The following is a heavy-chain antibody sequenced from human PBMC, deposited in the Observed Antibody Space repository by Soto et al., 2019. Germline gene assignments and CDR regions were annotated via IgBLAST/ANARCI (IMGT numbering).Heavy chain of an antibody. CDR2: ISCSGGRT. J-gene: IGHJ4*02. V-gene: IGHV3-23*01. CDR3: AKTLLSTSWYGLHDY. CDR1: EFTFINYA. D-gene: IGHD6-13*01. Sequence: GGSLRLSCAASEFTFINYAMSWGRQAPGKGLEWVSAISCSGGRTYYADSVKGRFTISRDNTSNTLHLQMNSLRVEDTAVYYCAKTLLSTSWYGLHDYGSQGTLVTVSS.